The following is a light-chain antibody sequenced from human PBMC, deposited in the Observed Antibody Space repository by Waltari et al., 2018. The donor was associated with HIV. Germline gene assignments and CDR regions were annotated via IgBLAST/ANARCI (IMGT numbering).Light chain of an antibody. CDR2: GAS. CDR1: HTVTSNY. V-gene: IGKV3-20*01. J-gene: IGKJ2*01. Sequence: ECVLAQSPRTLSLYPGQRPTLSLSASHTVTSNYLAWYQVKPGQAPRLLIYGASIRATGVPDKFSGSGSGTDFTLTIGRVEAEDFAVYYCIRYATSPQTFGQGSKVEIK. CDR3: IRYATSPQT.